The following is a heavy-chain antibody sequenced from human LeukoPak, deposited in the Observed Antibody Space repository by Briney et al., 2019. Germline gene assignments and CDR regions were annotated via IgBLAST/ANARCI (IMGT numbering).Heavy chain of an antibody. CDR1: GYTFTSNY. J-gene: IGHJ5*02. D-gene: IGHD6-13*01. Sequence: ASVKVSCKASGYTFTSNYIHWVRQAPGQGLEWMGMIYPRDGSTSYAQKFQGRVTVTRDTSASTAYMELSSLRSEDTAVYYCARGRQQLPTNWFDPWGQGTLVTVSS. V-gene: IGHV1-46*01. CDR3: ARGRQQLPTNWFDP. CDR2: IYPRDGST.